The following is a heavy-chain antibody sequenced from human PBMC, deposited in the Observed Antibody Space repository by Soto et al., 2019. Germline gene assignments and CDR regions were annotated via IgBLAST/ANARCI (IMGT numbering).Heavy chain of an antibody. J-gene: IGHJ4*02. V-gene: IGHV1-69*13. CDR1: EGTFNSYA. CDR3: ASGASRWYPYFFDS. D-gene: IGHD6-13*01. Sequence: GASVKVYCKASEGTFNSYAIAWVRQAPGQGLEWMGGIIPYYNTLNYAQKFQDRVTITADDSTNTVYMELGSLRSDDTAVYFCASGASRWYPYFFDSWAQGTLVTVSS. CDR2: IIPYYNTL.